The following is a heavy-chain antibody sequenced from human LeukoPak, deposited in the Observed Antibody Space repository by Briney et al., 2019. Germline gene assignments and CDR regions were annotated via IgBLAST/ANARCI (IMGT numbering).Heavy chain of an antibody. J-gene: IGHJ4*02. CDR3: TTGPSGSYGTSVY. V-gene: IGHV3-7*03. CDR1: GFTSSSYW. Sequence: GGSLRLSCAASGFTSSSYWMSWVRQAPGKGLEWVANIKQDGSQKYYVDSVRGRFTISRDNAKNSLYLQMNSLKTEDTAVYYCTTGPSGSYGTSVYWGQGTLVTVSS. D-gene: IGHD1-26*01. CDR2: IKQDGSQK.